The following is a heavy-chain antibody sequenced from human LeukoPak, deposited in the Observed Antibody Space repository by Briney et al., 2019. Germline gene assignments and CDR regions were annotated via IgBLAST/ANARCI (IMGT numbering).Heavy chain of an antibody. CDR1: GFTFSNYG. D-gene: IGHD3-3*01. Sequence: GGSLRLSCAASGFTFSNYGLSWVRQPPGKGLEWVSGITGSGGSTYYADSVKGRFTISRDNSKNTLYLQMNSLRAEDTAIYYCARDERLLSFLKWGQGTLVTVSS. CDR2: ITGSGGST. J-gene: IGHJ4*02. V-gene: IGHV3-23*01. CDR3: ARDERLLSFLK.